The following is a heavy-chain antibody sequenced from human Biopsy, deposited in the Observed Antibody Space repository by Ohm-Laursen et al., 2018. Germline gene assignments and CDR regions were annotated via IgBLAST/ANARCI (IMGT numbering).Heavy chain of an antibody. J-gene: IGHJ3*02. D-gene: IGHD4-17*01. V-gene: IGHV3-9*01. CDR3: AKDALSTVTYAFDM. CDR2: INWNSGSV. Sequence: SLRLSCAASGFTFDDYGMHWVRQAPGKGLEWVSGINWNSGSVGYADSVKGRFSISRDNAMNSLYLQMNSLRVEDTALYYCAKDALSTVTYAFDMWGQGTMVTV. CDR1: GFTFDDYG.